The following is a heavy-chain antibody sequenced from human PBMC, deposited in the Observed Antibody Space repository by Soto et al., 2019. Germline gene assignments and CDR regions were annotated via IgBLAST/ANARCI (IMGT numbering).Heavy chain of an antibody. CDR3: AKDSLQRWAFDY. CDR2: ISGSGGST. J-gene: IGHJ4*02. CDR1: GFTFSSYA. D-gene: IGHD1-26*01. V-gene: IGHV3-23*01. Sequence: LRLSCAASGFTFSSYAMSWVRQAPGKGLEWVSAISGSGGSTYYVDSVKGRFTISRDNSKNTLYLQMNSLRAEDTAVYYCAKDSLQRWAFDYWGQGTLVTVSS.